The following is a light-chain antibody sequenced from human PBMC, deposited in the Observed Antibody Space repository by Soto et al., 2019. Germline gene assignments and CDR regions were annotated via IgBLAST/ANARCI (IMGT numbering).Light chain of an antibody. Sequence: DIQMTQSPSSLSESVGDRVTITCRASQSISSYLNWYQQKPGKAPKLLIYGASSLQSGVPSRFSGSGSWTDFTLTISSLQPEDFATYYCQQSYSTPWTFGQGTKVEIK. CDR3: QQSYSTPWT. V-gene: IGKV1-39*01. CDR1: QSISSY. J-gene: IGKJ1*01. CDR2: GAS.